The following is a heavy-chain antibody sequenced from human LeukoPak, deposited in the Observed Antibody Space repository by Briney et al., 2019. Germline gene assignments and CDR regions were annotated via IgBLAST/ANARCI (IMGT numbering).Heavy chain of an antibody. CDR3: RHYYCSGSIWED. CDR1: GGSFSGYY. V-gene: IGHV4-34*01. CDR2: INHSGST. D-gene: IGHD3-10*01. J-gene: IGHJ4*02. Sequence: SETLSLTCAVYGGSFSGYYWSWIRQPPGKGLEWIGEINHSGSTNYNPSLKSRVTISVDTSKNQFSLKLSSVTAADTAVYYCRHYYCSGSIWEDWGQGTLVTVSS.